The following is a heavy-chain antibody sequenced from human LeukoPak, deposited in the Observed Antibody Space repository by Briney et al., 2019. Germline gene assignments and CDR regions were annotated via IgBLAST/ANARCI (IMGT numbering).Heavy chain of an antibody. Sequence: ASVKVSCKASGYTFTSYGISWVRQAPGQGLEWMGWINAYNGNTNYAQKLQGRVTMTRNTSISTAYMELSSLRSEDTAVYYCARTGLVPRRKLLWFGEYSYYYYMDVWGKGTTVTISS. CDR3: ARTGLVPRRKLLWFGEYSYYYYMDV. V-gene: IGHV1-18*01. J-gene: IGHJ6*03. CDR1: GYTFTSYG. D-gene: IGHD3-10*01. CDR2: INAYNGNT.